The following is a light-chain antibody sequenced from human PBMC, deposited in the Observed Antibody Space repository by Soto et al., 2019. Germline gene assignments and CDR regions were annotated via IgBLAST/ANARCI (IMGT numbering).Light chain of an antibody. CDR1: QSVGTY. CDR3: QQRSNWPPFT. V-gene: IGKV3-11*01. J-gene: IGKJ3*01. Sequence: ENVLTQSPGTLSLSPGERATLSCRASQSVGTYLAWYQHKPGQAPRLLIYDASNRATGIPARFSGSGSGTDFTLTISSLEPEDFAVYYCQQRSNWPPFTFGPGTKVDIK. CDR2: DAS.